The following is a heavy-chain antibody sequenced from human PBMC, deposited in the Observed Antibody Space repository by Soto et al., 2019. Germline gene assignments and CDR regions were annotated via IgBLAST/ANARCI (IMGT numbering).Heavy chain of an antibody. J-gene: IGHJ4*02. D-gene: IGHD4-17*01. CDR2: IYYSGST. V-gene: IGHV4-59*01. CDR3: ARSYGDYIDY. Sequence: SETLSLTCTVSGGSISSYYCSWIRQPPGKGLEWIGYIYYSGSTNYNPSLKSRVTISVDTSKNQFSLKLSSVTAADTAVYYCARSYGDYIDYWGQGTLVTVSS. CDR1: GGSISSYY.